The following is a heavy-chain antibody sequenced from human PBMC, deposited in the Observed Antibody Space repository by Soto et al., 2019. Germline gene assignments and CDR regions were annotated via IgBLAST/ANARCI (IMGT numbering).Heavy chain of an antibody. J-gene: IGHJ4*02. D-gene: IGHD3-3*01. Sequence: GGSLRLSCAASGFTFSSYGMHWVRQAPGKGLEWVAVISYDGSNKYYADSVKGRFTISRDNSKNTLYLQMNSLRAEDTAVYYCAKTYPYDFRRGFYFDYWGQGTLVTVSS. CDR2: ISYDGSNK. CDR3: AKTYPYDFRRGFYFDY. V-gene: IGHV3-30*18. CDR1: GFTFSSYG.